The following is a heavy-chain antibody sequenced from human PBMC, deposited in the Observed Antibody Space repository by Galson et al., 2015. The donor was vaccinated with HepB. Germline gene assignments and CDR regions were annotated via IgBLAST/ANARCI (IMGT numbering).Heavy chain of an antibody. D-gene: IGHD3-16*01. J-gene: IGHJ4*02. CDR2: VDSDGRDT. Sequence: TPRLSGGASGLSFSNHWLHWVRQAPGRGLMWVARVDSDGRDTAYADSVKGRFTISRDNAKNTVYLQMNSLRVEDTAVYYCARPQRGMSYGAYWGQGTLVTVSS. V-gene: IGHV3-74*01. CDR1: GLSFSNHW. CDR3: ARPQRGMSYGAY.